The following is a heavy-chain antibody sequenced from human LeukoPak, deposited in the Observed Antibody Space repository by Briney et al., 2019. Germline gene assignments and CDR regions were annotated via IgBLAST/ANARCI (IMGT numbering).Heavy chain of an antibody. CDR2: ISWNSGSM. J-gene: IGHJ4*02. Sequence: GRSLRLSCAASGFSFDDYAMHWVRHAPGKGLEWDSVISWNSGSMGYADSVKGRFTISRDNAKNSLYLQMNSMKAEDMALYYCAKGPSGSYGYYFDYWGQGTLVTVSS. CDR1: GFSFDDYA. V-gene: IGHV3-9*03. CDR3: AKGPSGSYGYYFDY. D-gene: IGHD1-26*01.